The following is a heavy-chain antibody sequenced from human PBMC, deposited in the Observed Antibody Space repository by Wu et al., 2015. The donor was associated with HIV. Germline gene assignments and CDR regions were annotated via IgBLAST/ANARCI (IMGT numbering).Heavy chain of an antibody. Sequence: QVQLVQSGAEVKKPGSSVKVSCKASGGTFSSYAISWVRQAPGQGLEWMGGIIPIFGTANYAQKFQGRVTITTDESTSTAYMELSSLRSEDTAVYYCARAHIAAAASILGYYGMDVWGQGTTVTVSS. CDR2: IIPIFGTA. D-gene: IGHD6-13*01. CDR1: GGTFSSYA. CDR3: ARAHIAAAASILGYYGMDV. V-gene: IGHV1-69*05. J-gene: IGHJ6*02.